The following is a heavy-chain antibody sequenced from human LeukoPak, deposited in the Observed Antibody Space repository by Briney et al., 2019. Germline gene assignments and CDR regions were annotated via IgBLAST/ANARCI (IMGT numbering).Heavy chain of an antibody. CDR1: GGSFNGDF. D-gene: IGHD3-10*01. J-gene: IGHJ4*02. V-gene: IGHV4-34*01. CDR2: INHDGST. Sequence: TLSLTCAVYGGSFNGDFWSWIRQSPGKGLEWIGEINHDGSTTYNPSLKSRVTISVDTSKNQFSLKLSSVTAADTAVYYCARDVRYYGSGRIDYWGQGTLVTVSS. CDR3: ARDVRYYGSGRIDY.